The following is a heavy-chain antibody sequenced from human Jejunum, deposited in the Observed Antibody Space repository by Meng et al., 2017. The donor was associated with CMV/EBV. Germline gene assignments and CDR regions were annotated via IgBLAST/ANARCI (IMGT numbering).Heavy chain of an antibody. V-gene: IGHV3-74*01. Sequence: TVSRTYMSWVRQAPGKGLVWVSRINSDGSTTNYADSVKGRFNISRDNAKNTLYLQMNSLRAEDTAVYYCARGKFQSVGIVYSYFDPWGQGALVTVSS. CDR1: TVSRTY. D-gene: IGHD5-18*01. CDR2: INSDGSTT. CDR3: ARGKFQSVGIVYSYFDP. J-gene: IGHJ5*02.